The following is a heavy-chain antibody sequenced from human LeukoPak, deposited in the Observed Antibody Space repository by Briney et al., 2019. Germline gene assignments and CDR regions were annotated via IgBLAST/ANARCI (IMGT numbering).Heavy chain of an antibody. CDR3: ARGRSITILRGVAISDGFDI. V-gene: IGHV3-21*06. CDR1: GFTFSTYS. J-gene: IGHJ3*02. Sequence: GGSLRLSCAASGFTFSTYSMNWVRQAPGKGLDWVSSIATSSDYIYYAGSLKGRFTISRDNAKNSLYLHMNSLRPDDTAVYYCARGRSITILRGVAISDGFDIWGQGTKVTVS. CDR2: IATSSDYI. D-gene: IGHD3-10*01.